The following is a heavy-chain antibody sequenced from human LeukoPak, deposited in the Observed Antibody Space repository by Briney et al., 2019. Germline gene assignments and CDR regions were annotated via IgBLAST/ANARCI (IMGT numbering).Heavy chain of an antibody. CDR2: INWNGGST. J-gene: IGHJ4*02. CDR1: GFTFDDYG. CDR3: ARLKLMVAPDY. D-gene: IGHD2-8*01. Sequence: GGSLKLSCAASGFTFDDYGMSWVRQAPGKGLEWVSGINWNGGSTGYADSVKGRFTISRDNAKNSLYLQMNSLRAEDTALYYCARLKLMVAPDYWGQGTLVTVSS. V-gene: IGHV3-20*04.